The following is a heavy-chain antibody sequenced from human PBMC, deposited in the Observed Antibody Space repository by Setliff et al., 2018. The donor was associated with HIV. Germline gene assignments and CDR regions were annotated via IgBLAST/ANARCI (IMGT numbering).Heavy chain of an antibody. D-gene: IGHD6-19*01. CDR3: ARHFSVAGDAFDI. V-gene: IGHV5-51*01. CDR2: FYPGDFDI. Sequence: GESLKISCQASGYNFATYWIGWVRQMPGKGLEWMGIFYPGDFDIRYSPSFEGQVTMSGDKSISTAYLKWSSLKASDSAMYYCARHFSVAGDAFDIWGQGTMVTVSS. CDR1: GYNFATYW. J-gene: IGHJ3*02.